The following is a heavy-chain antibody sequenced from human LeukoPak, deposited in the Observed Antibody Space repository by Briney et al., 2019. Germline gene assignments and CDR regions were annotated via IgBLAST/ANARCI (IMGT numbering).Heavy chain of an antibody. Sequence: GGSLRLSCAASGFTFSDYYMSWIRQAPGKGLEWVSNISSSGSNIYYADSVKGRFTISRDNTKNSLYLQMNSLRAEDTAIYYCARAMDYYYYYYIDVWGKGTTVTVSS. J-gene: IGHJ6*03. D-gene: IGHD3-10*01. CDR2: ISSSGSNI. V-gene: IGHV3-11*04. CDR1: GFTFSDYY. CDR3: ARAMDYYYYYYIDV.